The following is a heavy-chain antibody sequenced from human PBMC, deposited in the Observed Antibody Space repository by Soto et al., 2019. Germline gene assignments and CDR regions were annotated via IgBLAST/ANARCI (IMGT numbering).Heavy chain of an antibody. Sequence: QVHLVQSGAEVRKPGASVKVSCKASGYSFTNYNIGWVRQAPGQALEWMGWISTYNGNRNYAQKFQGRVTMTTHTSTTTADMELRGLRPDDTAVYSCAREVGGTFFEAFETWGQGTRVPGSS. J-gene: IGHJ3*02. CDR1: GYSFTNYN. CDR2: ISTYNGNR. D-gene: IGHD1-26*01. V-gene: IGHV1-18*01. CDR3: AREVGGTFFEAFET.